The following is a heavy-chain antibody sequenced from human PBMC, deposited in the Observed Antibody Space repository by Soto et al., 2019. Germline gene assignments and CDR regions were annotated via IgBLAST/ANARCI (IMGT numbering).Heavy chain of an antibody. CDR2: ITVNGNT. J-gene: IGHJ1*01. CDR3: ARESGENWTYEAH. Sequence: QVQQLESGPGLVKTWDTLSLTCTVSGAYISDFSWSWIRQPAGKGLEWIGRITVNGNTQYNPSFRSRVTMSMGTSRNQFSLNLQSATAADTALYYCARESGENWTYEAHWGQGTLVTVSS. D-gene: IGHD1-7*01. V-gene: IGHV4-4*07. CDR1: GAYISDFS.